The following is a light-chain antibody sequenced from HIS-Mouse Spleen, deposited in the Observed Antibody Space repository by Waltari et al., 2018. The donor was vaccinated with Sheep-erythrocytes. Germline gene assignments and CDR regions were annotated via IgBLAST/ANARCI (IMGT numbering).Light chain of an antibody. CDR2: LNSDGSH. J-gene: IGLJ3*02. Sequence: QLVLTQSPSASASLGASVKLTCTLSSGHSSYAIAWHQQQPEKGPRYLMKLNSDGSHSKGDGVPYRCSGSSSGAERYLTISSLQSEDEADYYCQTWGTGIPWVFGGGTKLTVL. V-gene: IGLV4-69*01. CDR1: SGHSSYA. CDR3: QTWGTGIPWV.